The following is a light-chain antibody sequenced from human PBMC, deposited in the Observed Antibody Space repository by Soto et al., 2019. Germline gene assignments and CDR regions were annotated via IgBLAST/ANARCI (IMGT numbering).Light chain of an antibody. CDR1: QSVTNY. J-gene: IGKJ4*01. CDR2: DAS. V-gene: IGKV3-11*01. Sequence: TQSPSTLSASVGDRVTLSCRASQSVTNYLAWYQHKPGQAPRLLIYDASNRATGIPARFSGSGSGTDFTLTISSLEPEDFAVYYCQQRSNWLTFGGGTKVEIK. CDR3: QQRSNWLT.